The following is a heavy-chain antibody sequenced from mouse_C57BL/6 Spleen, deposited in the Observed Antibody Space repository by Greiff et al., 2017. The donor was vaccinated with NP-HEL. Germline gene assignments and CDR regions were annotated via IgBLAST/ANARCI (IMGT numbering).Heavy chain of an antibody. CDR1: GYTFTDYY. CDR3: ASYGSEDFDV. CDR2: IYPGSGNT. J-gene: IGHJ1*03. D-gene: IGHD1-1*01. Sequence: QVQLQQSGAELVRPGASVKLSCKASGYTFTDYYINWVKQRPGQGLEWIARIYPGSGNTYYNEKFKGKATLTAEKSSSTAYMQLSSLTSEDSAVYFCASYGSEDFDVWGTGTTVTVSS. V-gene: IGHV1-76*01.